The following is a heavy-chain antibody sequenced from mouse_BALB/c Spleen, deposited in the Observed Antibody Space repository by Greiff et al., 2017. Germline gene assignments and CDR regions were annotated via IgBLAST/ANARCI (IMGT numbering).Heavy chain of an antibody. CDR2: IWAGGST. Sequence: VQLVESGPGLVAPSQSLSITCTVSGFSLTSYGVHWVRQPPGKGLEWLGVIWAGGSTNYNSALMSRLSISKDNSKSQVFFKMNSLQTDDTAMYYCARVTTVVARAMDYWGQGTSVTVAS. CDR3: ARVTTVVARAMDY. J-gene: IGHJ4*01. D-gene: IGHD1-1*01. V-gene: IGHV2-9*02. CDR1: GFSLTSYG.